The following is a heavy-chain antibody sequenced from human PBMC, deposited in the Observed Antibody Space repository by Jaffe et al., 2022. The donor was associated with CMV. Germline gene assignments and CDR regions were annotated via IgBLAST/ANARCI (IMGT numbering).Heavy chain of an antibody. CDR2: IRSKANSYAT. J-gene: IGHJ4*02. D-gene: IGHD5-12*01. CDR1: GFTFSGSA. CDR3: TSSVEMATIWGYYFDY. V-gene: IGHV3-73*02. Sequence: EVQLVESGGGLVQPGGSLKLSCAASGFTFSGSAMHWVRQASGKGLEWVGRIRSKANSYATAYAASVKGRFTISRDDSKNTAYLQMNSLKTEDTAVYYCTSSVEMATIWGYYFDYWGQGTLVTVSS.